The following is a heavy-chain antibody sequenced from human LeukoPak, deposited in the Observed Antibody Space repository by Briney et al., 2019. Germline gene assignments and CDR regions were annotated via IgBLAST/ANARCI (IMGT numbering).Heavy chain of an antibody. CDR2: LRSTCNST. Sequence: ALTLSCPASGFTFITYTMVGLRQPPAKGLDWVSSLRSTCNSTSHADSEKGRFTLHRDHATSSLYLEMTSLRAEATAVYYCARVDLGDYFDTSEYHYFDHWGQGILLTVSS. V-gene: IGHV3-21*06. CDR1: GFTFITYT. CDR3: ARVDLGDYFDTSEYHYFDH. J-gene: IGHJ4*02. D-gene: IGHD3-22*01.